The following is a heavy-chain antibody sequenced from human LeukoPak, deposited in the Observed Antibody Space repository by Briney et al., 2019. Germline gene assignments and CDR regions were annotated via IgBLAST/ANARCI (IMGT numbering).Heavy chain of an antibody. J-gene: IGHJ5*02. Sequence: ASVKVSCKASGYTFTSYDINWVRQATGQGLEWMGWMNPNSGNTGYAQKFQGRVTMTRNTSISTAYMELSSLRSEDTAVYYCARGSVLLWFGELLSGDWFDPWGQGTLVTVSS. CDR2: MNPNSGNT. V-gene: IGHV1-8*01. D-gene: IGHD3-10*01. CDR1: GYTFTSYD. CDR3: ARGSVLLWFGELLSGDWFDP.